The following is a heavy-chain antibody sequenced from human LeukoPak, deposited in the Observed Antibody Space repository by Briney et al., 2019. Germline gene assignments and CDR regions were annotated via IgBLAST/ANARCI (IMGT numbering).Heavy chain of an antibody. CDR2: ISGDGSST. D-gene: IGHD3-22*01. Sequence: PTGGSLRLSCAASGFTFSNHWMHWVRQAPGKGLVWVSRISGDGSSTRYADSVKGRFTISRDNAKNSLYLQMNSLRAEDTAVYYCARDSYDSSGYYYLFDYWGQGALVTVSS. CDR1: GFTFSNHW. J-gene: IGHJ4*02. V-gene: IGHV3-74*01. CDR3: ARDSYDSSGYYYLFDY.